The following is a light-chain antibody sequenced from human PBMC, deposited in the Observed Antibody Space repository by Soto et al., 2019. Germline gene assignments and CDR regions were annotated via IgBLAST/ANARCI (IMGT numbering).Light chain of an antibody. V-gene: IGKV1-27*01. CDR3: QKYNSAPTWT. CDR1: QDISNY. CDR2: GAS. J-gene: IGKJ1*01. Sequence: DIQMTQSPSSLSASVGDRVTITCRATQDISNYLAWYQQRPGKVPKLLIYGASILQSGVPSRFXGSGSGTDFTLTISSLQPEDVATYYCQKYNSAPTWTFGQGTKVQIK.